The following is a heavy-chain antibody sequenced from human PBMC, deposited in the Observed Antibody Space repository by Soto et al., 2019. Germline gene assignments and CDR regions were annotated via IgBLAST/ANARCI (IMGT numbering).Heavy chain of an antibody. Sequence: QVQLQESGPGLVKPSQTLSLTCTVSGGSVSSGDLYWSWIRQPTGKGLGWIGYIYYSGSTYYNPSLNSRLTISIDTSKNQFSPKLSPVTAADTAVYYCARVSMVRDTYYYAMDVWGQGPTVTVSS. CDR2: IYYSGST. J-gene: IGHJ6*02. CDR1: GGSVSSGDLY. D-gene: IGHD3-10*01. CDR3: ARVSMVRDTYYYAMDV. V-gene: IGHV4-30-4*01.